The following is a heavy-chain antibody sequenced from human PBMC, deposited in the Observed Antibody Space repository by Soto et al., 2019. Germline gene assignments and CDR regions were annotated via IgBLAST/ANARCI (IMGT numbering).Heavy chain of an antibody. J-gene: IGHJ4*02. CDR3: AKARCSSTTCYVPDY. V-gene: IGHV3-23*01. CDR2: ISGSGGSP. CDR1: GFTFNTDT. D-gene: IGHD2-2*01. Sequence: GGSLRLSCAASGFTFNTDTMNWVRQAPGKGLEWVSVISGSGGSPYYADSVQGRFTISRDNPKNTLYLQMNSLRAEDTAIYYCAKARCSSTTCYVPDYWGQGTLVTVSS.